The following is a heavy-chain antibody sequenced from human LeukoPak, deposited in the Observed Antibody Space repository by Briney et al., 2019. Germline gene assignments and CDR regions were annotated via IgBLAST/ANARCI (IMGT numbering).Heavy chain of an antibody. J-gene: IGHJ4*02. CDR2: ISYDGSNK. V-gene: IGHV3-30*03. Sequence: GGSLRLSCAASGFTFSSYGMHWVRQAPGKGLEWVAFISYDGSNKYYADSVKGRFTISRDNSKNTLYLQMNSLRAEDTAVYYCASGTTDIVVVPATLRNYYFDYWGQGTLVTVSS. CDR1: GFTFSSYG. D-gene: IGHD2-2*01. CDR3: ASGTTDIVVVPATLRNYYFDY.